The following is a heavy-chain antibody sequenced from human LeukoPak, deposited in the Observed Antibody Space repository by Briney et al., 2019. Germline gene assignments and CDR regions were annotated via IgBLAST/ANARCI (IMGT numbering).Heavy chain of an antibody. J-gene: IGHJ4*02. V-gene: IGHV1-2*02. CDR1: GYTFTGYY. Sequence: ASVKVSCKASGYTFTGYYMHWVRQAPGQGLECMGCINPNSGGTNYAQKFQGRVTMTRDTSISTAYMELSRLRSDDTAVYYCAVIRYNWNDGPFDYWGQGTLVTVSS. CDR3: AVIRYNWNDGPFDY. CDR2: INPNSGGT. D-gene: IGHD1-1*01.